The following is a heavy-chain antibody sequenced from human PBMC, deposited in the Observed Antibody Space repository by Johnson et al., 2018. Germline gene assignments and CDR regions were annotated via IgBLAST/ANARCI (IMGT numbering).Heavy chain of an antibody. J-gene: IGHJ6*02. Sequence: VQLVQSGGGLVQPGGSLRLSCAASGFTFDDYAMHWVRQAPGKGLEWVSGISWNSGSIGYADSVKGRFTLSRDNAKNSLDLQMNSLRAEDTALYYCAKDLYGDYGMDVWGQGTTVTVSS. CDR2: ISWNSGSI. V-gene: IGHV3-9*01. CDR3: AKDLYGDYGMDV. D-gene: IGHD4-17*01. CDR1: GFTFDDYA.